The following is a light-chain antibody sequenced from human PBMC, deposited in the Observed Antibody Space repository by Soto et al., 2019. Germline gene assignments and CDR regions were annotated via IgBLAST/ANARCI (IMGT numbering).Light chain of an antibody. Sequence: IQMTQSLSSLSASVGDRVTITCRASQAINNYLNWYQQREGKAPKLLIYAASSSQSGVPSRFSGGASGADFTLTISSLQPEDSATYYCQQSYFTLLTFGGVSNADVK. CDR2: AAS. V-gene: IGKV1-39*01. J-gene: IGKJ4*01. CDR1: QAINNY. CDR3: QQSYFTLLT.